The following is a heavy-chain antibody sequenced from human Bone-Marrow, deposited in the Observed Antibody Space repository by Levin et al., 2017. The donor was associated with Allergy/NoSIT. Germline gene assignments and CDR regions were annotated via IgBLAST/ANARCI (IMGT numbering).Heavy chain of an antibody. J-gene: IGHJ4*02. CDR3: ARVGDYGSGSYSGSGRCYFDY. V-gene: IGHV3-33*01. D-gene: IGHD3-10*01. CDR2: IWYDGSNK. Sequence: QSGGSLRLSCAASGFTFSSYGMHWVRQAPGKGLEWVAVIWYDGSNKYYADSVKGRFTISRDNSKNTLYLQMNSLRAEDTAVYYCARVGDYGSGSYSGSGRCYFDYWGQGTLVTVSS. CDR1: GFTFSSYG.